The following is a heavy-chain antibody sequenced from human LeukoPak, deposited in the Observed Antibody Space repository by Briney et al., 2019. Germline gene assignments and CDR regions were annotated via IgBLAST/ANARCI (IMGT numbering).Heavy chain of an antibody. CDR3: ARHYLDY. CDR2: INPNGGSA. V-gene: IGHV1-46*01. CDR1: GYTFPNYH. J-gene: IGHJ4*02. Sequence: ASVKVSCKASGYTFPNYHIHWVRQAPGQGLEWLGIINPNGGSASYAQRFQGRVTMTRDTSTTTVYMELSSLRSEDTAVYYCARHYLDYWGQGTLVTVSS.